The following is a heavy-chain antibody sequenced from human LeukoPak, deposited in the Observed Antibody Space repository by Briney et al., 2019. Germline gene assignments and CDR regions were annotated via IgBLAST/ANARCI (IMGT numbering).Heavy chain of an antibody. CDR2: ISGSGGST. D-gene: IGHD1-26*01. V-gene: IGHV3-23*01. CDR1: GFSFSSYA. CDR3: AKASGNYREYYFDY. J-gene: IGHJ4*02. Sequence: GGSLRLSGAASGFSFSSYAMTWVRQAPGKGLEWVSAISGSGGSTYYADSLTGLSTISRDNSKNTLYLQMNSLRAEDTAVYYCAKASGNYREYYFDYWGQGTLVTVSS.